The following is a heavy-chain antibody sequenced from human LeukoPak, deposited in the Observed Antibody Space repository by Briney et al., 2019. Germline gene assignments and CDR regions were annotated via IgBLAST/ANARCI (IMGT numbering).Heavy chain of an antibody. CDR2: INHSGST. D-gene: IGHD3-16*01. Sequence: PSETLSLTCAVYGGSFSGYYWSWIRQPPGKGLEWIGEINHSGSTNYNPSLKSRVTISVDTSKNQFSLKLSSVTAADTAVYYCAVRRGGPDYWGQGTLVTVSS. CDR3: AVRRGGPDY. V-gene: IGHV4-34*01. CDR1: GGSFSGYY. J-gene: IGHJ4*02.